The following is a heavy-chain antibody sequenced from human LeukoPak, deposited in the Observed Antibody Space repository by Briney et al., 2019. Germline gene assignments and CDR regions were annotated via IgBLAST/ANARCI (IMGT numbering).Heavy chain of an antibody. CDR3: ARDLVRTPRRNRNGMDV. Sequence: GGSLRLSCAASGFTFSSYWMHWVRQAPGKGLVWASRINSDGSSTSYADSVKGRFTISRDNAKNTLYLQMNSLRAEDTAVYYCARDLVRTPRRNRNGMDVWGQGTTVTVSS. J-gene: IGHJ6*02. CDR2: INSDGSST. CDR1: GFTFSSYW. V-gene: IGHV3-74*01. D-gene: IGHD6-6*01.